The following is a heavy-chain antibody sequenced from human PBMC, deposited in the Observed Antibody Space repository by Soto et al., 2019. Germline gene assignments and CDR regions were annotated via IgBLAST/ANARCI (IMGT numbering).Heavy chain of an antibody. D-gene: IGHD3-3*01. CDR2: ISAYNGNK. CDR1: GYTFTSYG. J-gene: IGHJ5*02. V-gene: IGHV1-18*01. Sequence: ASVKVSCKASGYTFTSYGISWVRQAPGQGLEWMGWISAYNGNKNYAQKLQGRVTMTTDTSTSTAYMELRSLRSDDTAVYYCARATIFGVVTKANWFDPWGQGTLVTVSS. CDR3: ARATIFGVVTKANWFDP.